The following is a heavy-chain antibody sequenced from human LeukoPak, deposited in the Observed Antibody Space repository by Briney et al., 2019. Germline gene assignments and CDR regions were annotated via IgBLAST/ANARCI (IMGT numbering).Heavy chain of an antibody. V-gene: IGHV3-7*01. Sequence: GGSLRPSCAASGFTFSNYWMNWVRQAPGKGLQWVANIKEDGSEKYFVDSVKGRFTISRDNAKNSLYLQMNSLRAEDTAVYYCARDERDELRSVSTLEYWGQGTLVTVSS. J-gene: IGHJ4*02. CDR2: IKEDGSEK. CDR1: GFTFSNYW. D-gene: IGHD4-11*01. CDR3: ARDERDELRSVSTLEY.